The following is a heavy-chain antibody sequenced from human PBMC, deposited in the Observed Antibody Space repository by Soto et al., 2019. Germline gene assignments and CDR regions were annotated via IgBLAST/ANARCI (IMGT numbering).Heavy chain of an antibody. V-gene: IGHV1-69*12. D-gene: IGHD3-22*01. CDR2: IIPIFGTA. J-gene: IGHJ4*02. Sequence: QVQLVQSGAEVKKPGSSVKVSCKASGGTFSSYAISWVRQAPGQGLEWMGGIIPIFGTANYAQKFQGRVTITADESTSTAYMELSSLRSEDTAVYYCARDGYYYDSSGYYYYFDYWGQGTLVTVPS. CDR3: ARDGYYYDSSGYYYYFDY. CDR1: GGTFSSYA.